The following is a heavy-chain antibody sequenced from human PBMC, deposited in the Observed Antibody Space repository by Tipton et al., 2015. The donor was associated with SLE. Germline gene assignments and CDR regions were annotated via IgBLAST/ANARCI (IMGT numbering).Heavy chain of an antibody. CDR2: IYHSGST. D-gene: IGHD4-23*01. CDR3: ARARAEGTTVVNYYFDY. V-gene: IGHV4-39*07. J-gene: IGHJ4*02. Sequence: TLSLTCTVSGGSISSGSYYWGWIRQPPGKGLEWIGSIYHSGSTYYNPSLKSRVTISVDTSKNQFSLKLSSVTAADTAVYYCARARAEGTTVVNYYFDYWGQGTLVTVSS. CDR1: GGSISSGSYY.